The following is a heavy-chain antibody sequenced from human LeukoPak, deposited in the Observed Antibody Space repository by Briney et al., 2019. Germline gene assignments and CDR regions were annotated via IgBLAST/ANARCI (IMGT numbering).Heavy chain of an antibody. D-gene: IGHD3-10*01. CDR3: AKDREGELRAAYFDY. CDR2: ISGSGGST. CDR1: GFTFTSQW. J-gene: IGHJ4*02. Sequence: GGSLRLSCAASGFTFTSQWMTWVRQAPGKGLEWVSAISGSGGSTYYADSVKGRFTISRDNSKNTLYLQMNSLRAEDTAVYYCAKDREGELRAAYFDYWGQGTLVTVSS. V-gene: IGHV3-23*01.